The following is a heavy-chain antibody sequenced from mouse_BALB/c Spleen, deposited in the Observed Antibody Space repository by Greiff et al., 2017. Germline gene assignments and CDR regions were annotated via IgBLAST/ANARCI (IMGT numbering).Heavy chain of an antibody. CDR2: ISSGGSYT. V-gene: IGHV5-9-3*01. Sequence: EVKLMESGGGLVKPGGSLKLSCAASGFTFSSYAMSWVRQTPEKRLEWVATISSGGSYTYYPDSVKGRFTISRDNAKNTLYLQMSSLRSEDTAMYYCVRGGGSRDFEVWGAGTTVTVSS. J-gene: IGHJ1*01. CDR3: VRGGGSRDFEV. CDR1: GFTFSSYA. D-gene: IGHD1-1*01.